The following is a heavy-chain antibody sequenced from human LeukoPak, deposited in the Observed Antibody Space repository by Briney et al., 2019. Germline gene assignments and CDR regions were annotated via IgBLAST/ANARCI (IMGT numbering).Heavy chain of an antibody. J-gene: IGHJ3*02. D-gene: IGHD2-2*02. CDR2: IRYDGSNK. V-gene: IGHV3-30*02. CDR1: GFTFSSYG. CDR3: AKDPPAAIVGGAFDI. Sequence: QTGGSLRLSCAASGFTFSSYGMHWVRQAPGKGLEWVAFIRYDGSNKYYADSVKGRFTISRDNSKNTLYLQMNSLRAEDTAVYYCAKDPPAAIVGGAFDIWGRGTMVTVSS.